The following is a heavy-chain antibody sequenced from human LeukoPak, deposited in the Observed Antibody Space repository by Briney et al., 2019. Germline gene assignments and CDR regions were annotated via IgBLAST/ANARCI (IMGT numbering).Heavy chain of an antibody. CDR3: AGQRWQWLVRGKIDY. CDR1: GFTFSSYS. V-gene: IGHV3-21*01. D-gene: IGHD6-19*01. J-gene: IGHJ4*02. CDR2: ISSSSSYI. Sequence: GGSLRLSCAASGFTFSSYSMNWVRQAPGKGLEWVSSISSSSSYIYYADSVKGRFTISRDNAKNPLYLQMNSLRAEDTAVYYCAGQRWQWLVRGKIDYWGQGTLVTVSS.